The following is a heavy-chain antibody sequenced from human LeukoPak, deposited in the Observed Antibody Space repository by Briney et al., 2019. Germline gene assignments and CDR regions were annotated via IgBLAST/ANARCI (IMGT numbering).Heavy chain of an antibody. CDR3: ARTPTYDSSGYLYGDYYYYMDV. D-gene: IGHD3-22*01. V-gene: IGHV3-21*01. CDR2: ISSSSSYI. J-gene: IGHJ6*03. Sequence: PGGSLRLSCAASGFTFSSYSMNWVHQAPGKGLEWVSSISSSSSYIYYADSVKGRFTISRDNAKNSLYLQLNSLRAEDTAVYYCARTPTYDSSGYLYGDYYYYMDVWGKGTTVTVSS. CDR1: GFTFSSYS.